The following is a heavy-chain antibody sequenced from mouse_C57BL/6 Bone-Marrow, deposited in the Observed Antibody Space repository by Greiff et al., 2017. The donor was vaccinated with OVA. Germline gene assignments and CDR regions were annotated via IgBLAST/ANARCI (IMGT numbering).Heavy chain of an antibody. D-gene: IGHD2-1*01. Sequence: VQLQQPGAELVKPGASVKLSCKASGYTFTSYWMHWVKQRPGQGLEWIGMIHPNSGSTNYNEKFKSKATLTVDKSSSTAYMQLSSLTSEDSAVYYCARGTIYYGNSWFAYWGQGTLVTVSA. J-gene: IGHJ3*01. CDR3: ARGTIYYGNSWFAY. CDR2: IHPNSGST. CDR1: GYTFTSYW. V-gene: IGHV1-64*01.